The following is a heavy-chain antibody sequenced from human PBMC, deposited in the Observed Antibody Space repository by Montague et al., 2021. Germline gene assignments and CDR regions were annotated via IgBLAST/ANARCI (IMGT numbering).Heavy chain of an antibody. J-gene: IGHJ4*02. CDR2: IHRRDSHT. Sequence: SLRLSCAASGFTFSRFAMSWVRQAPGKGLEWVSIIHRRDSHTYYGDSVKGRFTISRDESKNTLYLQLNSLRAEDTAEYYCAKDRGDRRGWPFFDYWGQGTLVTVSS. CDR1: GFTFSRFA. CDR3: AKDRGDRRGWPFFDY. V-gene: IGHV3-23*03. D-gene: IGHD6-19*01.